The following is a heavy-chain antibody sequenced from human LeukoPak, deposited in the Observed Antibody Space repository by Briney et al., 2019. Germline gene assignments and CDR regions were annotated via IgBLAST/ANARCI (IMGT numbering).Heavy chain of an antibody. CDR3: ATSPSSPNY. J-gene: IGHJ4*02. D-gene: IGHD6-6*01. Sequence: GGSLRLSCAASGVTFRNYRMHWVCQAPGKGLVWVSRVNTDGSDTSYADSVKGRFTISRDNAKNTLYLQMNSLRAKDTAVYYCATSPSSPNYWGQGTLVTVSS. CDR2: VNTDGSDT. V-gene: IGHV3-74*01. CDR1: GVTFRNYR.